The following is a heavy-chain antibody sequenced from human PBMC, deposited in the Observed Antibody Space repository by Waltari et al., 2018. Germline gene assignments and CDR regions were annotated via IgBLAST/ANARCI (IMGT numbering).Heavy chain of an antibody. V-gene: IGHV3-23*01. Sequence: EVRLLESGGDLVPPGGSLRLSCVASGFRFSSFAMSWVRQAPGKGPEWVSCISASGGTIYYADSVKGQFTISRDSSKNTLHLQMNSLRGEDTAVYYCAKEGVVVTLNAFDVWGQGTMVAVSS. CDR3: AKEGVVVTLNAFDV. CDR2: ISASGGTI. D-gene: IGHD3-3*01. CDR1: GFRFSSFA. J-gene: IGHJ3*01.